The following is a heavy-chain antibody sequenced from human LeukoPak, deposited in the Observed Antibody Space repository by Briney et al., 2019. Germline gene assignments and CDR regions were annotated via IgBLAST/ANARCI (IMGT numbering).Heavy chain of an antibody. J-gene: IGHJ5*02. CDR2: INHSGST. D-gene: IGHD3-9*01. CDR1: GGSFSGYY. Sequence: SETLSLTCAVYGGSFSGYYWSWIRQPPGKGLEWIGEINHSGSTNYNPSLKGRVTISVDTSKNQFSLKLNSVTAADTAVYYCARDLAISSNWFDPWGQGTLVTVSS. CDR3: ARDLAISSNWFDP. V-gene: IGHV4-34*01.